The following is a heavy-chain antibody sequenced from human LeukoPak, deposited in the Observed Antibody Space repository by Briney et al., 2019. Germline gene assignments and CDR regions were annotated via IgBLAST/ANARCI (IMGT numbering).Heavy chain of an antibody. CDR2: IWYDGSKK. J-gene: IGHJ4*02. Sequence: GGSLRLSCAASGFTFGTHGMHWVRQAPGKGLEWVAVIWYDGSKKYYADSVKGRFTISRDTSKSTLYLQMNSLRAEDTAVYYCAKDRGSQAPPDYWGQGTLVTVSS. D-gene: IGHD3-10*01. CDR1: GFTFGTHG. V-gene: IGHV3-33*06. CDR3: AKDRGSQAPPDY.